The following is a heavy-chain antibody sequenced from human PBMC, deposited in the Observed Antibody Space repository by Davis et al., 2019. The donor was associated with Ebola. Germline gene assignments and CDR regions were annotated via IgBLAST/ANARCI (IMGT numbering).Heavy chain of an antibody. CDR1: GYSFTSYW. CDR3: ATQSYSSSTYCSGGSCYSDYYYGMDV. J-gene: IGHJ6*02. V-gene: IGHV5-51*01. Sequence: GGSLRLSCKGSGYSFTSYWIGWVRQMPGKGLEWMGIIYPGDSDTRYSPSFQGQVTISADKSISTAYLQWSSLKASDTAMYYCATQSYSSSTYCSGGSCYSDYYYGMDVWGQGTTVTVSS. CDR2: IYPGDSDT. D-gene: IGHD2-15*01.